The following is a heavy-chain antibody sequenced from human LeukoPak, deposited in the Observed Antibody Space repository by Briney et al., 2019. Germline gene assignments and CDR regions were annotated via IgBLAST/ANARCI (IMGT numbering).Heavy chain of an antibody. CDR1: GFTFSSYA. J-gene: IGHJ4*02. D-gene: IGHD3-10*01. V-gene: IGHV3-23*01. CDR2: ISGSGGST. Sequence: GGSLRLSCAASGFTFSSYAMSWVRQAPGKGLECVSAISGSGGSTYYADSVKGRFTISRDNSKNTLYLQMNSLRAEDTAVYSCAKSRDRPGSLGLSGYWGQGTLVPVSS. CDR3: AKSRDRPGSLGLSGY.